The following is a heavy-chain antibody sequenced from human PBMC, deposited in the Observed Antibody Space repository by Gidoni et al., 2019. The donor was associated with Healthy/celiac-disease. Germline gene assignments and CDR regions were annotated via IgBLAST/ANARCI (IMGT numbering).Heavy chain of an antibody. D-gene: IGHD6-13*01. J-gene: IGHJ4*02. V-gene: IGHV4-34*01. CDR3: ARGRGSSWYPYFDY. Sequence: QVQLQQWGAGLLKPSETLSLTCAVYGGSFSGYYWSWIRQPPGKGLEWIGEINHSGSTNYNPSLKSRVTISVDTSKNQFSLKLSSVTAADTAVYYCARGRGSSWYPYFDYWGQGTLVTVSS. CDR2: INHSGST. CDR1: GGSFSGYY.